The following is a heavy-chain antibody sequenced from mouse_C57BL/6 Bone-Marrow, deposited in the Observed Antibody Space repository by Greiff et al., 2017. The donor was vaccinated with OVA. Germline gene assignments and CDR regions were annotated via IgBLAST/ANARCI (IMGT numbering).Heavy chain of an antibody. Sequence: VHVKQSGAELVRPGASVKLSCTASGFNIKDDYMHWVKQRPEQGLEWIGWIDPENGDTEYASKFQGKATITADTSSNTAYLQLSSLTSEDTAVYYGTTYDGSFAYWGQGTLVTVSA. J-gene: IGHJ3*01. D-gene: IGHD2-3*01. V-gene: IGHV14-4*01. CDR2: IDPENGDT. CDR3: TTYDGSFAY. CDR1: GFNIKDDY.